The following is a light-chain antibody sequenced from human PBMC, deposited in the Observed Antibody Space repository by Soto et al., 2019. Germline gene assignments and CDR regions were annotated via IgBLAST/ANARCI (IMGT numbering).Light chain of an antibody. CDR1: SSDVGGYNY. CDR2: EVS. J-gene: IGLJ1*01. V-gene: IGLV2-14*01. CDR3: SSYTSSNTRYV. Sequence: QSALTQPASVSGSPGQSITISCTGTSSDVGGYNYVSWYQQHPGKAPKLMIYEVSNRPSGVSNRFSGSKSANTASLTISGLQAEDEDDYYCSSYTSSNTRYVFGPGTNVTVL.